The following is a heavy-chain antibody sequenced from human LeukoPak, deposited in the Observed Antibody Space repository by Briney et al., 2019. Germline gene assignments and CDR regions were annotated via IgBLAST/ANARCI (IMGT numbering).Heavy chain of an antibody. D-gene: IGHD3-22*01. J-gene: IGHJ4*02. Sequence: ASMKGSCKASGFTCSSYCSSWGRHPPREGVEWMGWVISNDGNKNYSQKLERRGTMTTNTSTKNAYMELRSQRTNETAVDYCARYLLTMIPSFSAENWGQGTLVIVSS. CDR1: GFTCSSYC. V-gene: IGHV1-18*01. CDR3: ARYLLTMIPSFSAEN. CDR2: VISNDGNK.